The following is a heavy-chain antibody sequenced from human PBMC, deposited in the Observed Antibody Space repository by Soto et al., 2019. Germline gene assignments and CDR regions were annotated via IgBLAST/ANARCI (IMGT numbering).Heavy chain of an antibody. Sequence: QVQLVQSGAEVKKPGASVKVSCEASGYTFTNYYIHWVRQAPGQGLEWMAVINPSGGSTRYAQKFQGRVTMTRDTSTSTVYMELSSLRSEDTAVYYCAKTYGFFGGYYFDYWGQGTLVTVSS. D-gene: IGHD3-16*01. V-gene: IGHV1-46*01. CDR1: GYTFTNYY. J-gene: IGHJ4*02. CDR3: AKTYGFFGGYYFDY. CDR2: INPSGGST.